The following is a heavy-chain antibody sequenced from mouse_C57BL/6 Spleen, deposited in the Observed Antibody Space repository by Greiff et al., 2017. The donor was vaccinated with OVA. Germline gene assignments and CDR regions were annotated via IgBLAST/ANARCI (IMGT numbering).Heavy chain of an antibody. CDR3: ARQGYGNLVAY. V-gene: IGHV5-6*01. J-gene: IGHJ3*01. CDR1: GFTFSSYG. Sequence: EVQLVESGGDLVKPGGSLKLSCAASGFTFSSYGMSWVRQTPDQRLEWVVTISSGGIYTYHPASVKGRFTISRDNAKNTRYMQMSSLKSEDTAMYYCARQGYGNLVAYWGQGTLVTVSA. CDR2: ISSGGIYT. D-gene: IGHD2-1*01.